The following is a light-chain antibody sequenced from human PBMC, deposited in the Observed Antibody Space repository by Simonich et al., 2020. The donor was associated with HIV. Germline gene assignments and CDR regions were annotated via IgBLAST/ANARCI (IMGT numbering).Light chain of an antibody. J-gene: IGKJ4*01. V-gene: IGKV3-15*01. CDR3: QQYKDLILT. CDR2: GAS. CDR1: QSVSSN. Sequence: EVVMTQSPVTLSVSPGERATLSCRASQSVSSNLAWYQQKPGQAPRLLIYGASTRATGIPARFSGSGSDTEFILTISSMQSEDFAVYFCQQYKDLILTFGGGTKVDIK.